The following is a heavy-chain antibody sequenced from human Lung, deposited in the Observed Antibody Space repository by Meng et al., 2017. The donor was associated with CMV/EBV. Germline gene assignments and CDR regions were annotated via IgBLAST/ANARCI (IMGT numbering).Heavy chain of an antibody. V-gene: IGHV3-30*04. J-gene: IGHJ4*02. CDR1: GFIFSSYA. D-gene: IGHD1-26*01. CDR3: ARALGGMNSGSFNDY. CDR2: MSYDGSNK. Sequence: GGSXRLXXAVSGFIFSSYAMHWVRQAPGKGLEWVAVMSYDGSNKYYADSLKGRFTISRDNSKNTLFLQMNSLRAEDTAVYYCARALGGMNSGSFNDYWGQGTXVTVSS.